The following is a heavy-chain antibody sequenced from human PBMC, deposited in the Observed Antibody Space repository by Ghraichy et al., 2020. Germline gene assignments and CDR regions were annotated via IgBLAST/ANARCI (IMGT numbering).Heavy chain of an antibody. CDR1: GGSISSYY. CDR3: ARDGAAAGYDAFGI. CDR2: IYYSGST. J-gene: IGHJ3*02. D-gene: IGHD6-13*01. Sequence: SQTLSLTCTVSGGSISSYYWSWIRQPPGKGLEWIGYIYYSGSTNYNPSLKSRVTISVDTSENQFSLKLSSVTAADTAVYYCARDGAAAGYDAFGIWGQGTMVTVSS. V-gene: IGHV4-59*01.